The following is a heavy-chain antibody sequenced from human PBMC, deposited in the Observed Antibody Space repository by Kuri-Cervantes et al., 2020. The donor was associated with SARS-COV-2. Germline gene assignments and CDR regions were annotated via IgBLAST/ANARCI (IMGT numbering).Heavy chain of an antibody. J-gene: IGHJ6*02. CDR1: GGTFSSYA. V-gene: IGHV1-69*06. CDR3: AREGAGTLYTSRYYGMDV. D-gene: IGHD3-10*01. Sequence: SVKVSCKASGGTFSSYAISWVRQAPGQGLEWMGGIIPIFGTANYAQRFQGRVTITADKSTSTAYMELSSLRSEDTAVYYCAREGAGTLYTSRYYGMDVSGQGTTVTVSS. CDR2: IIPIFGTA.